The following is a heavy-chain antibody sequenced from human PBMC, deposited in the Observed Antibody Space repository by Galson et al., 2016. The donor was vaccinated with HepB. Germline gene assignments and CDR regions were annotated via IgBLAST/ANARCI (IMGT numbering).Heavy chain of an antibody. Sequence: SETLSLTCTVSGVPVRTFYWSWVRHPPGQGLEWLGYISYSGTADYNPYPKSRVTISMDKSQNQVSLPWNSTTAADTAVYYCARNDVLQVFHGMDVWGPGTTVTVSS. CDR3: ARNDVLQVFHGMDV. D-gene: IGHD4-11*01. V-gene: IGHV4-59*02. J-gene: IGHJ6*02. CDR2: ISYSGTA. CDR1: GVPVRTFY.